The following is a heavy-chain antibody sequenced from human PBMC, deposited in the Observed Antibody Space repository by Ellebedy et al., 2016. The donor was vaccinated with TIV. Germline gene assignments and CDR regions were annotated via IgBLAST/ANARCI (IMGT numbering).Heavy chain of an antibody. CDR2: ISGSGLST. V-gene: IGHV3-23*01. Sequence: GGSLRLSCAASGFTFSSYTMNWVRQAPGKGLEWVSSISGSGLSTFYADSVKGRFTISRDNSKNTLILQMISLRAEATALYFCAKENRLWVPVTGTFDCWGQGTQVTVSS. CDR3: AKENRLWVPVTGTFDC. J-gene: IGHJ4*02. D-gene: IGHD6-19*01. CDR1: GFTFSSYT.